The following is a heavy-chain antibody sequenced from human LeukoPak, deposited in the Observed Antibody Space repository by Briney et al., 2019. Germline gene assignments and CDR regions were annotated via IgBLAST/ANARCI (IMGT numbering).Heavy chain of an antibody. V-gene: IGHV3-30*03. CDR2: ISYDGTNE. J-gene: IGHJ4*02. CDR3: GRRGDGSGWTIGY. Sequence: GGSLRLSCTASGFTFSTYDMHWVRQAPGKELEWVAVISYDGTNEYSVDSVKARFTFSRDNSKNTLYLQVHTLRAEDTAVYYCGRRGDGSGWTIGYWGQGTLVTVSS. CDR1: GFTFSTYD. D-gene: IGHD6-19*01.